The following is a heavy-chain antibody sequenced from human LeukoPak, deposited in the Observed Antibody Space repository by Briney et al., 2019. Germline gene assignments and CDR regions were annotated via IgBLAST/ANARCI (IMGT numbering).Heavy chain of an antibody. D-gene: IGHD1-26*01. Sequence: SQTLSLTCTVSGGSISSGSYYWSWIPQPAGKGLEWIGRIYTSGSTYYNPSLKSRVTISVDTSKNHFSLKLSSVTAADTAVYYCARVGGSNFPPYYYYYMDVWGKGTTVTISS. CDR1: GGSISSGSYY. CDR2: IYTSGST. J-gene: IGHJ6*03. V-gene: IGHV4-61*02. CDR3: ARVGGSNFPPYYYYYMDV.